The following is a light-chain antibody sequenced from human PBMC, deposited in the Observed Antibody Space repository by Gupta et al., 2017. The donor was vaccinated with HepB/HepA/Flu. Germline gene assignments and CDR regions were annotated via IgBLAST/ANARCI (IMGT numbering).Light chain of an antibody. Sequence: QSALTQPRSVSGSPRQSVTISCTGTSSDVGGYNYVSWYQQHPVKAPKLMIYDVSKRPAGVPARFSGSQSGNPASLTISGLQAQEEADYYSCSDAVSDHMVFGGGTKLTVL. CDR3: CSDAVSDHMV. CDR1: SSDVGGYNY. CDR2: DVS. V-gene: IGLV2-11*01. J-gene: IGLJ2*01.